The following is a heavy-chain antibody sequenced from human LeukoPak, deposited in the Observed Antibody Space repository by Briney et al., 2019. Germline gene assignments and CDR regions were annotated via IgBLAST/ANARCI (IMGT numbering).Heavy chain of an antibody. J-gene: IGHJ4*02. CDR2: IYYSGYT. CDR3: ARGRANIKYYDILTGYYY. D-gene: IGHD3-9*01. Sequence: PSETLSLTCTVSGGSISSSSYYWGWIRQPPGKGLEWIGSIYYSGYTYYNPSLKSRVTISVDTSKNQFSLKLTSVTAADTAVYYCARGRANIKYYDILTGYYYWGQGTLVTVSS. V-gene: IGHV4-39*01. CDR1: GGSISSSSYY.